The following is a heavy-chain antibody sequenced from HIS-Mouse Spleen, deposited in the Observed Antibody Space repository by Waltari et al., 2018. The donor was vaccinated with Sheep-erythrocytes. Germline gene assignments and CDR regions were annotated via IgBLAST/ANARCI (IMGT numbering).Heavy chain of an antibody. Sequence: QVQLVESGGGVVQPGRSLRLSCAASGFTFSSYGMHWVRQAPGKGLEWVAVISYDGSNKYYADSVKGRFTISRDNSKNTLYLQMNSLRAEATAVYYCAKGGFGGNSNDAFDIWGQGTMVTVSS. CDR2: ISYDGSNK. CDR1: GFTFSSYG. CDR3: AKGGFGGNSNDAFDI. D-gene: IGHD3-16*01. V-gene: IGHV3-30*18. J-gene: IGHJ3*02.